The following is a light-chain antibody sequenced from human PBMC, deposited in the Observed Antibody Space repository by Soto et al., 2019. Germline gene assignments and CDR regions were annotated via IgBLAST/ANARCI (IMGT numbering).Light chain of an antibody. Sequence: EIQMTQSPSSLSASVGDRVTITCRAALTIGRYLSWYQQKPGKAPKLLIYATSTLQSGVPSRFSGSGSGTDFTLTIDTLQPEDFATYYCQQSYTSEFTFGPG. V-gene: IGKV1-39*01. CDR1: LTIGRY. CDR2: ATS. CDR3: QQSYTSEFT. J-gene: IGKJ3*01.